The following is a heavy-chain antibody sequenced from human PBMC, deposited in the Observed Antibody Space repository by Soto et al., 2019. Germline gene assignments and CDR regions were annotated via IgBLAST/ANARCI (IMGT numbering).Heavy chain of an antibody. D-gene: IGHD3-22*01. V-gene: IGHV4-30-2*01. CDR2: IYHSGST. Sequence: SETLSLTCAVSGGSVSSGGYSWSWIRQPPGKGLEWIGYIYHSGSTYYNPSLKSRVTISVDRSKNQFSLKLSSVTAADTAVYYCARGTYYYDSSGYYTPDNFDYWGQGTLVTVSS. CDR1: GGSVSSGGYS. CDR3: ARGTYYYDSSGYYTPDNFDY. J-gene: IGHJ4*02.